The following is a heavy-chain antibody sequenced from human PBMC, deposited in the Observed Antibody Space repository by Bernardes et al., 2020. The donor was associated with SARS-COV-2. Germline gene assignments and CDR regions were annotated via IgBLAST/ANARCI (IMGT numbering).Heavy chain of an antibody. CDR2: IYYSGYT. Sequence: SETLSLTCTASGGSISSSSFYWVRIRQPPGQGLEWIGSIYYSGYTYYNPSLKSPGTIYVDTSKNQFPLNLNSVTAADTAVYCCARRLGTTMDTGGMDVWSQGTTVTVSS. CDR3: ARRLGTTMDTGGMDV. J-gene: IGHJ6*02. V-gene: IGHV4-39*01. CDR1: GGSISSSSFY. D-gene: IGHD3-10*01.